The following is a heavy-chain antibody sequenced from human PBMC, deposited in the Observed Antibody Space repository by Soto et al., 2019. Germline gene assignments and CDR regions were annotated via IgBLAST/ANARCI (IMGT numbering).Heavy chain of an antibody. CDR3: ARGERQQQRDY. V-gene: IGHV4-4*02. CDR2: ILHSGNS. Sequence: QVQLQESGPGLVKPSGTLSLTCAVSGDSISSDKWWSWVRQPPGKGLEWIGEILHSGNSNYNPSLKSRVTISVDKSKNQFSLNLSSVTDADTAVYYCARGERQQQRDYWGQGTLVTVSS. J-gene: IGHJ4*02. CDR1: GDSISSDKW. D-gene: IGHD6-25*01.